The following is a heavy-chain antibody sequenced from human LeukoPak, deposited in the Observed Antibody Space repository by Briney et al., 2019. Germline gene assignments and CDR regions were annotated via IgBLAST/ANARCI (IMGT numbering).Heavy chain of an antibody. CDR3: ARILFLDYYYGMDV. D-gene: IGHD2-21*01. J-gene: IGHJ6*04. CDR1: GFSLSTSGMC. Sequence: SGPALVKPTQTLTLTCTFSGFSLSTSGMCASWIRQPPGKALEWLALIDWDDDKYYSTSLKTRLTISKDTSKNQVVLTMTNMDPVDTATYYCARILFLDYYYGMDVWGKGTTVTVSS. V-gene: IGHV2-70*01. CDR2: IDWDDDK.